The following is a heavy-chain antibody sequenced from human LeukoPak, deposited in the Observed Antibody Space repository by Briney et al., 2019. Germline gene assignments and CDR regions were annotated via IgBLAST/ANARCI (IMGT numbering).Heavy chain of an antibody. J-gene: IGHJ5*02. D-gene: IGHD2-2*01. Sequence: ASVKVSCKASGYAFTGYYIHWVRQAPGQGLEWMGWINPNSGGTKYAQKFQGRVTMTRDTSITTAYMELSRLRSDDTAVYYCARRDRYCSSTSCYSVVDPWGQGTLVTVSS. V-gene: IGHV1-2*02. CDR2: INPNSGGT. CDR3: ARRDRYCSSTSCYSVVDP. CDR1: GYAFTGYY.